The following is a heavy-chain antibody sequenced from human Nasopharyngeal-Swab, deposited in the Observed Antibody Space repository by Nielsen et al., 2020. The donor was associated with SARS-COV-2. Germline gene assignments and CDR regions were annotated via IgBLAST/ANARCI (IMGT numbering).Heavy chain of an antibody. Sequence: GGSLRLSCAASGFTFSSYAMHWVRQAPGKGLEWVAVISYDGSNKYYADSVKGRFTISRDNSKNTLYLQMNSLRAEDTAVYYCARDQQQLVRKIFDYWGQGTLVTVSS. D-gene: IGHD6-6*01. CDR3: ARDQQQLVRKIFDY. V-gene: IGHV3-30*04. J-gene: IGHJ4*02. CDR1: GFTFSSYA. CDR2: ISYDGSNK.